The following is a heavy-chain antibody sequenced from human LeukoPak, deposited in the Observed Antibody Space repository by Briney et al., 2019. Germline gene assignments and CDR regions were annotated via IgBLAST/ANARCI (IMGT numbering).Heavy chain of an antibody. Sequence: RGSLRLSCAASGFTFSNSDMHWVRQGTGNGLEWVSAIGTAGDTYYSDSVKGRFTISRENAKNSLYLQMNSLRAEDTAVYYCARDSGLRYFDWLLPHYFDYWGQGTLVTVSS. CDR2: IGTAGDT. V-gene: IGHV3-13*01. CDR3: ARDSGLRYFDWLLPHYFDY. CDR1: GFTFSNSD. J-gene: IGHJ4*02. D-gene: IGHD3-9*01.